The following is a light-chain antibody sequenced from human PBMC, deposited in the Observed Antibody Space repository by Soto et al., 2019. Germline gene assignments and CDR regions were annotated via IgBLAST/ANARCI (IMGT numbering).Light chain of an antibody. J-gene: IGLJ3*02. V-gene: IGLV2-14*01. Sequence: QSALTQPASVSGSPGQSITISCTGTSSDVGGYNYVSWYQQHPGKAPKLMIYEVSNRPSGVSNRFSGSKSGNTASLTISGLQAEDEADYYCNSYISNNPLVFGGGTKLTVL. CDR1: SSDVGGYNY. CDR2: EVS. CDR3: NSYISNNPLV.